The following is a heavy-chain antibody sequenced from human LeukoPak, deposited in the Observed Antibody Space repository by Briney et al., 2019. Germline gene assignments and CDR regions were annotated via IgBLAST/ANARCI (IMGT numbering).Heavy chain of an antibody. D-gene: IGHD4-23*01. J-gene: IGHJ4*02. Sequence: GGSLRLSCAASGFTFSSYEMNWVRQAPGKGLEWVSYISSSGSTIYYAASVNGRFSISRDNSKNTLYLEMNSLRPEDTALYYCARGAHRRDDYGGFFDFWGQGTLVTVSS. CDR3: ARGAHRRDDYGGFFDF. CDR1: GFTFSSYE. V-gene: IGHV3-48*03. CDR2: ISSSGSTI.